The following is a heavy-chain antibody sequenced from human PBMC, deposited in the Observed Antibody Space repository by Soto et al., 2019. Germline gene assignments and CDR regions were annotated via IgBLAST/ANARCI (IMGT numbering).Heavy chain of an antibody. CDR3: ARSPHDYGGNVGQH. J-gene: IGHJ1*01. D-gene: IGHD4-17*01. CDR2: IDSDGSTT. Sequence: EVQLVESGGGLVQPGGSLRLSCAASGFTFSSYWMHWVLQAPGTGLVWVSRIDSDGSTTTYADSVKGRFTISRDNAKNTLYLQMNSLRAEDTAVYYCARSPHDYGGNVGQHSGQGTLVTVSS. V-gene: IGHV3-74*01. CDR1: GFTFSSYW.